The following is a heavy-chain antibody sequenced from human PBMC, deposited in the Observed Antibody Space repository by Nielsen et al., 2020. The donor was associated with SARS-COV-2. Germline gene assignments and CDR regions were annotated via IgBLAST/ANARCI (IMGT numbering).Heavy chain of an antibody. CDR3: ARANDYGDYYFDY. CDR1: GGSISSYY. CDR2: IYYSGST. V-gene: IGHV4-59*08. D-gene: IGHD4-17*01. Sequence: SETLSLTCTVSGGSISSYYWSWIRQPPGKGLEWIGYIYYSGSTNYNPSLKSRVTISVDTSKNQFSLKLSSVTAADTALYYCARANDYGDYYFDYWGQGTLVTVSP. J-gene: IGHJ4*02.